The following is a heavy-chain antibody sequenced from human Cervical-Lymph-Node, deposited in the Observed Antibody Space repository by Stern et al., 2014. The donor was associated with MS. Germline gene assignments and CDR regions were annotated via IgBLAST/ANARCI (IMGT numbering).Heavy chain of an antibody. CDR2: ISGHNGDT. V-gene: IGHV1-18*01. Sequence: VQLVQSGAEVKKSGASVKVSCKASGYTFRSYGMSWVRQAPGQGLEWMGWISGHNGDTKYAQNIQDRVTMTSDTSTSTAYLELTSLRPDDTAIYYCARNDYSSAWNGYFAYWGQGTLVTVSS. J-gene: IGHJ4*02. CDR3: ARNDYSSAWNGYFAY. CDR1: GYTFRSYG. D-gene: IGHD6-19*01.